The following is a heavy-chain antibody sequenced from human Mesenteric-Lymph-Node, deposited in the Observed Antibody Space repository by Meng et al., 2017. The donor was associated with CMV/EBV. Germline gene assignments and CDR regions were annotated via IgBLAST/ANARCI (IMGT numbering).Heavy chain of an antibody. Sequence: VPLLQWGVGLLKPSETLSFTCAVYGGSFSGYYWNWIRQSPEKGLEWIGEINHSGSTTYNPSFTSRIIISVDTSTNQISLNMSSVTAADTAVYYCARGSSYDILTGYFDYWGQGALVTVSS. J-gene: IGHJ4*02. D-gene: IGHD3-9*01. CDR3: ARGSSYDILTGYFDY. CDR1: GGSFSGYY. V-gene: IGHV4-34*01. CDR2: INHSGST.